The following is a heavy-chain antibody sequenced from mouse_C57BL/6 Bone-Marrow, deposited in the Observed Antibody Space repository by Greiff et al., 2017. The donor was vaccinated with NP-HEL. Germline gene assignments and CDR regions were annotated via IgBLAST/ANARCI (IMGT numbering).Heavy chain of an antibody. Sequence: LEESGAELVKPGASVKISCKASGYAFSSYWMNWVKQRPGKGLEWIGQIYPGDGDTNYNGKFKGKATLTADKSSSTAYMQLSSLTSEDSAVYFCARARLRSAWFAYWGQGTLVTVSA. D-gene: IGHD1-1*01. CDR2: IYPGDGDT. CDR3: ARARLRSAWFAY. CDR1: GYAFSSYW. J-gene: IGHJ3*01. V-gene: IGHV1-80*01.